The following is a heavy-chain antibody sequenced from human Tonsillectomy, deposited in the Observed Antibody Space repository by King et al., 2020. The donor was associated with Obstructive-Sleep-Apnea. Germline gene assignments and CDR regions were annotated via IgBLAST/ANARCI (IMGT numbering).Heavy chain of an antibody. CDR2: VTHKADSFQI. V-gene: IGHV3-72*01. CDR1: GFIFSDYY. J-gene: IGHJ4*02. CDR3: TRESWYLFDT. Sequence: VQLVESGGGLVQPGGSLRLSCAASGFIFSDYYMGWARQAPGKGLEWVGRVTHKADSFQIQYPASVKGRFTISRDESTNSVYLQMNSLRIEDTAVYFCTRESWYLFDTWGQGSLVTVSS. D-gene: IGHD6-13*01.